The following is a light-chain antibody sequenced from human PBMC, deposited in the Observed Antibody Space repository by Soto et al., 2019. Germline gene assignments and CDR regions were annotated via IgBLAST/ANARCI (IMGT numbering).Light chain of an antibody. Sequence: EIIMTQSPATLSVSPGEGATLSWRTSHSISTNLAWYQHKRGQSPRLLVYGASTRATGVPARFSGSGSGAEFTLSISSLQSEDFAVYYCQQYNSWPTFGGGTKVEIK. J-gene: IGKJ4*01. CDR2: GAS. V-gene: IGKV3-15*01. CDR3: QQYNSWPT. CDR1: HSISTN.